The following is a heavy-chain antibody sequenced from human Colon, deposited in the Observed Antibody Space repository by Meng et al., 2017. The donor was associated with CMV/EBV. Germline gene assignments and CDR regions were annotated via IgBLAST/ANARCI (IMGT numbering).Heavy chain of an antibody. CDR1: GFTFSASW. CDR2: IKPDGTEK. V-gene: IGHV3-7*01. D-gene: IGHD1-26*01. CDR3: VKAWRMGGPLSAFDV. J-gene: IGHJ3*01. Sequence: GSLRLSCAASGFTFSASWMTWVRQNPGQGLEWVANIKPDGTEKNYVDSVKGRFTIFRDNAKNSLYLQMSTLRAEDTAVYYCVKAWRMGGPLSAFDVWGQGTMVTVSS.